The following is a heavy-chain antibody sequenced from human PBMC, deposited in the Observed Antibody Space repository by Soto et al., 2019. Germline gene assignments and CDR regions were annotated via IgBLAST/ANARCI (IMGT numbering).Heavy chain of an antibody. J-gene: IGHJ3*02. D-gene: IGHD3-22*01. CDR2: IYSSGST. CDR1: GGSISSGDYD. V-gene: IGHV4-31*03. Sequence: QVQLQESGPGLVKPSQTLSLTCTVSGGSISSGDYDWSWIRHHPGKGLEWIGYIYSSGSTYYNPSLRSRVTISADTSKNQFSLRLSSVTAADTAVYYCVRDYDYDTSRNDAFDIWGQGTMVTVSS. CDR3: VRDYDYDTSRNDAFDI.